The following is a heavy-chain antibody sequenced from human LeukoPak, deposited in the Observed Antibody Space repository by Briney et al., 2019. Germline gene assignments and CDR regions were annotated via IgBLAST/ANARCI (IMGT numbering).Heavy chain of an antibody. CDR3: ASPGYYGMDV. V-gene: IGHV4-34*01. CDR2: INHSGST. J-gene: IGHJ6*02. CDR1: GGSFSGYY. Sequence: PSETLSLTCAVYGGSFSGYYWSWIRQPPGKGLEWIGEINHSGSTNYNPSLKSRVTISVDTSKNQFSLKLSSVTAADTAVYYCASPGYYGMDVWGQGTLVTVSS.